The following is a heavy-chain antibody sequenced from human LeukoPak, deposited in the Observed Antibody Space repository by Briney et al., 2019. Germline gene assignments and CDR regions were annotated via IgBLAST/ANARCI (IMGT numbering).Heavy chain of an antibody. J-gene: IGHJ4*02. Sequence: GGSLRLSCAASGFTLSSYEMNWVCEAPGEGLEWVSYIRSSGSTIYYADSVKGRFTISRDNAKNSLYLQMNSLRAEDTAVYYCASVTPQELPWVDYWGQGTLVTVSS. CDR3: ASVTPQELPWVDY. CDR2: IRSSGSTI. V-gene: IGHV3-48*03. D-gene: IGHD1-26*01. CDR1: GFTLSSYE.